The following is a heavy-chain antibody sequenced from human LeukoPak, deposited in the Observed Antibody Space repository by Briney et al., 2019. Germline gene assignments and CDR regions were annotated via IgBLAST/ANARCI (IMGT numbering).Heavy chain of an antibody. D-gene: IGHD3-10*01. V-gene: IGHV4-59*01. CDR1: GGSISNYY. J-gene: IGHJ4*02. Sequence: SETLSLTCTVSGGSISNYYWSWIRQPPGKGLEWIGYIYYSGSINYNPSLKSRVTISVDTSKNQFSLKLSSVTAADTAVYYCARGVNFEYWGQGTLVTVSS. CDR3: ARGVNFEY. CDR2: IYYSGSI.